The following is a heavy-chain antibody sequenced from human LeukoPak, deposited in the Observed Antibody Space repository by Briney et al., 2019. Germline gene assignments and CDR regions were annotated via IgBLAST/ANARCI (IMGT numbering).Heavy chain of an antibody. Sequence: SVKVSCKASGGTFSSYAISWVRQAPGQGLEWMGGIIPIFGTANHAQKFQGRVTITTDESTSTAYMELSRLRSDDTAVYYCARGTGGYCSGGSCYGDAFDIWGQGTMVTVSS. D-gene: IGHD2-15*01. CDR2: IIPIFGTA. J-gene: IGHJ3*02. V-gene: IGHV1-69*05. CDR3: ARGTGGYCSGGSCYGDAFDI. CDR1: GGTFSSYA.